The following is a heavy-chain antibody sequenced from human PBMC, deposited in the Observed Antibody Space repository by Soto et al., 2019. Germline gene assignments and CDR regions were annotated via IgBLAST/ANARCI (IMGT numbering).Heavy chain of an antibody. CDR3: AAVADPRWDYYYYYGMDV. Sequence: QVKLVQSGAEVKKPGASVKVSCKVSGYTLTELSMHWVRQAPGXGXXXXGGFDPEDGETIYAQKFQGRVTMTEDTSTDTAYMELSSLRSEDTAVYYCAAVADPRWDYYYYYGMDVWGQGTTVTVSS. CDR2: FDPEDGET. CDR1: GYTLTELS. V-gene: IGHV1-24*01. J-gene: IGHJ6*02. D-gene: IGHD6-19*01.